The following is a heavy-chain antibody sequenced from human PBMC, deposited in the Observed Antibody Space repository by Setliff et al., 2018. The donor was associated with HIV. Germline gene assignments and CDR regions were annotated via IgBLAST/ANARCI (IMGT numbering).Heavy chain of an antibody. CDR3: ATLHSSGWPYYSDY. V-gene: IGHV4-34*01. J-gene: IGHJ4*02. Sequence: PSETLSLTCAVYGGSLSGYHWSWIRQSPEKGLEWIGEINHSGSTNYNPSLKSRVTMSVDTSKNQFSLKLSSVTAADTAVYYCATLHSSGWPYYSDYRGQGILVTVSS. D-gene: IGHD6-19*01. CDR1: GGSLSGYH. CDR2: INHSGST.